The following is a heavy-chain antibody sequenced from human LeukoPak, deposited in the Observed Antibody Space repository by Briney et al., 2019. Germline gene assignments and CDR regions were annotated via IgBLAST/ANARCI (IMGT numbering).Heavy chain of an antibody. CDR2: ISYDGSNK. Sequence: GGSLRLSCAASGFTFSSYGIHWVRQAPGKGLEWVAVISYDGSNKYYADSVKGRFTISRDNSKNTLYLQMNSLRAEDTAVYYCAKDRITIFGVVIAYYYYGMDVWGQGTTVTVSS. V-gene: IGHV3-30*18. CDR3: AKDRITIFGVVIAYYYYGMDV. J-gene: IGHJ6*02. CDR1: GFTFSSYG. D-gene: IGHD3-3*01.